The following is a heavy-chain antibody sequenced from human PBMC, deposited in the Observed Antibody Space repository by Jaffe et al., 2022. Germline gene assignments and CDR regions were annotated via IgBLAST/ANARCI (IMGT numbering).Heavy chain of an antibody. D-gene: IGHD1-26*01. CDR2: IGDGGGDI. J-gene: IGHJ6*03. V-gene: IGHV3-23*01. CDR3: AKCNGIYGTPYCYYMDV. CDR1: GFTFSSNA. Sequence: EVQLLESGGGLVQPGGSLRVSCTASGFTFSSNAMSWVRQPPGKGLEWVSTIGDGGGDIYYADSVKGRFTISRDNSKNTLYLQMNSLRAEDTAVYYCAKCNGIYGTPYCYYMDVWGKGTTVTVSS.